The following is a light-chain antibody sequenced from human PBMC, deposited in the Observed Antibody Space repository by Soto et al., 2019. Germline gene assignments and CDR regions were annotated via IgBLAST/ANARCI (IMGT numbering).Light chain of an antibody. J-gene: IGLJ7*01. CDR1: SGHSSYA. Sequence: QAVVTQSPSASASLGASAKLTCTLSSGHSSYAIAWHQQQPEKGPRYLMKLNSDGSHSKGDGIPDRFSGSSSGAERYLTISSLQSEDEADYYCQTWSTGPAVFGGGTQLTVL. CDR2: LNSDGSH. V-gene: IGLV4-69*01. CDR3: QTWSTGPAV.